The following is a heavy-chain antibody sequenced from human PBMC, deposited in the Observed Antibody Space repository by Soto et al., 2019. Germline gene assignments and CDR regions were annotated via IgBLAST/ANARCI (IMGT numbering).Heavy chain of an antibody. V-gene: IGHV1-69*13. Sequence: SVKVSCKASGGTFSSYAISWVRQAPGQGLEWMGGIIPIFGTANYAQKFQGRVTITADESTSTAYMELSSLRSEDTAVYYCARDKSIAAQGGMDVSGQATTVTVSS. D-gene: IGHD6-6*01. CDR3: ARDKSIAAQGGMDV. CDR2: IIPIFGTA. CDR1: GGTFSSYA. J-gene: IGHJ6*02.